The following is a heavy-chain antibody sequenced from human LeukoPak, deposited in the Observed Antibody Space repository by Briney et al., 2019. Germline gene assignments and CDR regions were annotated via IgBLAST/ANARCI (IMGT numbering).Heavy chain of an antibody. CDR2: INPNSGGT. D-gene: IGHD2-15*01. V-gene: IGHV1-2*02. J-gene: IGHJ6*03. CDR1: GYTFTGYY. Sequence: ASVKVSCKASGYTFTGYYMHWVRQAPGQGLEWMGWINPNSGGTNYAQKFQGRVTMTRDTSISTAYMELSRLRSDDTAVYYCARQPVAATVRDYYYMDVWGKGTTVTVSS. CDR3: ARQPVAATVRDYYYMDV.